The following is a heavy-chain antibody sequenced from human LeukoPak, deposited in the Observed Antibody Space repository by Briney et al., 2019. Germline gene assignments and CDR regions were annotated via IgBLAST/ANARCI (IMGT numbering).Heavy chain of an antibody. V-gene: IGHV7-4-1*02. J-gene: IGHJ4*02. CDR1: GYTFTSYA. D-gene: IGHD1-20*01. Sequence: ASVKVSCKASGYTFTSYAVNWVRQAPGQGLEWMGWINTNTGSPTYAQGFTGRFVFSLDTSVSTAYLQISSLKAEDTAVYYCARGAEYNWNDSGFDYWGQGTLVTVSS. CDR2: INTNTGSP. CDR3: ARGAEYNWNDSGFDY.